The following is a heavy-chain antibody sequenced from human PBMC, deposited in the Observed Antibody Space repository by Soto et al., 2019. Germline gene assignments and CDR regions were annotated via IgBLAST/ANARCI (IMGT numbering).Heavy chain of an antibody. J-gene: IGHJ4*02. CDR2: ISSSSSYI. Sequence: EVQLVESGGGLVKPWGSLRLSCAASGFTFSSYSMNWVRQAPGKGLEWVSSISSSSSYIYYADSMKGRFTFSRDNAKNSLYLQMNSLRAEDTAVYYCAREFGGYNSSPIDYWGQGTLVTVAS. CDR3: AREFGGYNSSPIDY. CDR1: GFTFSSYS. D-gene: IGHD6-6*01. V-gene: IGHV3-21*01.